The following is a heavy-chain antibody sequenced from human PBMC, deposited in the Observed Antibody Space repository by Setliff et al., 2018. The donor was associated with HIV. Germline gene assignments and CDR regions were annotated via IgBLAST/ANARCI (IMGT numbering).Heavy chain of an antibody. D-gene: IGHD3-22*01. V-gene: IGHV1-69*05. J-gene: IGHJ3*02. CDR3: AITSRGYSLQRGGAFDI. CDR1: GDTFTTYV. CDR2: RSPIFSTT. Sequence: SVKVSCKGSGDTFTTYVVSWVRPAPGQGLEWMGGRSPIFSTTNYAQKFQGRVTITTDESTSRAYMGLSSLRSEDTAVYYCAITSRGYSLQRGGAFDIWGQGTLVTVSS.